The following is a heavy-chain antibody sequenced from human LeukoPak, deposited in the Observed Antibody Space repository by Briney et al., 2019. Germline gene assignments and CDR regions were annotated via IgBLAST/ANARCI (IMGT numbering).Heavy chain of an antibody. J-gene: IGHJ6*03. CDR3: AKCSGSYFYYYMDV. CDR1: GFTFDDYA. D-gene: IGHD3-10*02. CDR2: ISWNSGSI. Sequence: PGRSLRLSCAASGFTFDDYAMHWVRQAPGKGLEWVSGISWNSGSIDCADSVKGRFTISRDNAKNSLYLQMNSLRAQDMALYYCAKCSGSYFYYYMDVWGKGTTVTVSS. V-gene: IGHV3-9*03.